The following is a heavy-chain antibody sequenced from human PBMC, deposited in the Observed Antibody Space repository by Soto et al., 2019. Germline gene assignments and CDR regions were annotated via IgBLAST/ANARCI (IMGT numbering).Heavy chain of an antibody. J-gene: IGHJ2*01. D-gene: IGHD4-4*01. CDR3: ARDYSNYYWYFDL. CDR2: IYYSGST. V-gene: IGHV4-61*01. Sequence: SETLYLTCTVSGGSVSSGSYYWSWIRQPPGKGLEWIGYIYYSGSTNYNPSLKSLVTISLDTSKNQFSMKLSSVTAADTAVHYCARDYSNYYWYFDLWGRGTLVTVAS. CDR1: GGSVSSGSYY.